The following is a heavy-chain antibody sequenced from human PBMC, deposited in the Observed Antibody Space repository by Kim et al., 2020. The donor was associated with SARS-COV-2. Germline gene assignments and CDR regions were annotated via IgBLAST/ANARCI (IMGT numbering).Heavy chain of an antibody. CDR3: ARGRNAAAGSFEY. Sequence: SETLSLTCTVSGGSISSYYWSWIRQSPGKGLEWIGYIFYSGSTNYNPSLKSRFTISVDTSKNQFSLKLSSVTAADTAVYYCARGRNAAAGSFEYWGQGTLVTVSS. CDR2: IFYSGST. D-gene: IGHD6-13*01. J-gene: IGHJ4*02. V-gene: IGHV4-59*13. CDR1: GGSISSYY.